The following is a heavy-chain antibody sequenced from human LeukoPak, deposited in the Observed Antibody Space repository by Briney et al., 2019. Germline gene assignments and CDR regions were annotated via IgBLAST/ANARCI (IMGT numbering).Heavy chain of an antibody. CDR3: ARGRICSGGSCYSWGGYYYYYMDV. D-gene: IGHD2-15*01. Sequence: SETLSLTCAVYGGSFSGYYWGWIRQPPGKGLEWIGEINHSGSTNYNPSLKSRVTISVDTSKNQFSLKLSSVTAADTAVYYCARGRICSGGSCYSWGGYYYYYMDVWGKGTTVTVSS. J-gene: IGHJ6*03. CDR2: INHSGST. CDR1: GGSFSGYY. V-gene: IGHV4-34*01.